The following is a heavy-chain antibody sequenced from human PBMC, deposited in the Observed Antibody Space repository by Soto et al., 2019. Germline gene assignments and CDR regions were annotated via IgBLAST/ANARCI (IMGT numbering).Heavy chain of an antibody. Sequence: GEALKISCKGSVYSVTSYWMSWVRQMPGKGLEWMGRIDPSDSYTNYSPSFQGHVTISADKSISTAYLQWSSLKASDTAMYYCARRTDAFDIWGQGTMVTVS. CDR1: VYSVTSYW. V-gene: IGHV5-10-1*01. CDR2: IDPSDSYT. CDR3: ARRTDAFDI. J-gene: IGHJ3*02.